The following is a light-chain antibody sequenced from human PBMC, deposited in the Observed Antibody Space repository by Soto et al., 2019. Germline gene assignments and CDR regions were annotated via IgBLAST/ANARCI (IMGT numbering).Light chain of an antibody. V-gene: IGLV7-46*01. Sequence: QAVVTQEHSLTVSPGGTVTLTCCSSTAAVTSGHYPYWFQQKPGQAPRTLVYNTSDKHSWAPARFSGSLLGGKAALTLSGGQPEDEAEYYCLLSYSGALVFGGGTKLTVL. J-gene: IGLJ3*02. CDR2: NTS. CDR3: LLSYSGALV. CDR1: TAAVTSGHY.